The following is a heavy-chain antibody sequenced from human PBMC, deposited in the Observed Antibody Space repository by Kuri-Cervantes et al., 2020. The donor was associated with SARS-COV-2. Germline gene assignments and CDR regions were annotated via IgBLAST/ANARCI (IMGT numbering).Heavy chain of an antibody. CDR2: IYYSGTT. V-gene: IGHV4-39*01. CDR1: GGPVSSSPYS. Sequence: ESLKISCTLSGGPVSSSPYSWGWIRQPPGKGLEWIGKIYYSGTTYYNPSLKSRVTISVGTSKNQFSLRLRSVTAADTAVYYCARVAESNYFGWYYYYMDVWGEGTTVTVSS. D-gene: IGHD4-11*01. J-gene: IGHJ6*03. CDR3: ARVAESNYFGWYYYYMDV.